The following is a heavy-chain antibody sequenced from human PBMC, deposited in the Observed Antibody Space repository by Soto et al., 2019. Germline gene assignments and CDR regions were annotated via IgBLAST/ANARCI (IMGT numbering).Heavy chain of an antibody. CDR1: GGSISSGDYY. Sequence: QVQLQESGPGLVKPSQTLSLTCTVSGGSISSGDYYWSWIRQPPGKGLEWIGYIYYSGSTYYNPSLKSRVTISVDTSKNQFSLKLSSVTAADTAVYYCARSASSSWYGGWFDPWGQGTLVTVSS. J-gene: IGHJ5*02. CDR2: IYYSGST. CDR3: ARSASSSWYGGWFDP. V-gene: IGHV4-30-4*01. D-gene: IGHD6-13*01.